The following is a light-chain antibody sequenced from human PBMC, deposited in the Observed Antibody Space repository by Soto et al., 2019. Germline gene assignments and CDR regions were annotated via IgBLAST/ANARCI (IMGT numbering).Light chain of an antibody. CDR3: CSYAGSSSFEWV. Sequence: QSALTQPASVSGSPGQSITISCTGTSSDVGSYNLVSWYQQHPGKAPKLIIYEVNNRPSGVPDRFSGSKSGNAASLTISGLQAEDEADHYCCSYAGSSSFEWVFGGGTQLTVL. CDR2: EVN. CDR1: SSDVGSYNL. V-gene: IGLV2-23*02. J-gene: IGLJ3*02.